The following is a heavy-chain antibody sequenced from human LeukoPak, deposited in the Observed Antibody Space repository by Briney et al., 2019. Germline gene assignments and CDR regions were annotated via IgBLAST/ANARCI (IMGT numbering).Heavy chain of an antibody. V-gene: IGHV3-30*02. D-gene: IGHD4/OR15-4a*01. J-gene: IGHJ1*01. CDR1: GFTFNSYG. CDR3: AEGARRTMES. CDR2: IPFDGNNK. Sequence: GGSLRLSCAGSGFTFNSYGMHWVRLGPGKGLEWVAFIPFDGNNKYYTDSVEGRFTISTDNSKNTLYLQMNRLKAYDTAIYYFAEGARRTMESWGQGTLVSVSS.